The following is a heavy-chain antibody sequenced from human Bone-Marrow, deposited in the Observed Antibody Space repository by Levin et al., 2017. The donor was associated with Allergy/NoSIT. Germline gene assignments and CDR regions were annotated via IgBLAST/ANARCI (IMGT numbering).Heavy chain of an antibody. Sequence: SETLSLTCTVSGGSISGSTYYWGWIRQPPGKGLEWIGSIYYDGSTYYNPSLKSRITISVDTSNNQFSLKVRSVTAADTAIYYCASRTYRDWGQGTLVTVSS. D-gene: IGHD3-16*02. CDR3: ASRTYRD. CDR2: IYYDGST. J-gene: IGHJ4*02. V-gene: IGHV4-39*01. CDR1: GGSISGSTYY.